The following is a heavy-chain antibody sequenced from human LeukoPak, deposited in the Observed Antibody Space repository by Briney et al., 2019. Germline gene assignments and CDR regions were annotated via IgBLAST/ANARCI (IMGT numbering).Heavy chain of an antibody. Sequence: GGSLRLSCAASGFTLSTYSMKWVRQAPGKGLECVSYISYSSSPIYYADSVKGRFTISRDNAKNPLYLQMNSLRAEDTAVYYCARAVGNHFDYWGQGTLVTVFS. CDR3: ARAVGNHFDY. CDR1: GFTLSTYS. D-gene: IGHD4-23*01. CDR2: ISYSSSPI. V-gene: IGHV3-48*01. J-gene: IGHJ4*02.